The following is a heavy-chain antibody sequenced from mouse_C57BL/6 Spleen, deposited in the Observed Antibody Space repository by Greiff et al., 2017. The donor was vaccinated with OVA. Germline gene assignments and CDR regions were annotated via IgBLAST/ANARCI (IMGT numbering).Heavy chain of an antibody. CDR3: ARHEFLYDYEFAY. CDR2: IWSDGST. J-gene: IGHJ3*01. CDR1: GFSLTSYG. D-gene: IGHD2-4*01. V-gene: IGHV2-6-1*01. Sequence: VKLEESGPGLVAPSQSLSITCTVSGFSLTSYGVHWVRQPPGKGLEWLVVIWSDGSTTYNSALKSRLSFSKDNSKSQVFLKMNSLQTDDTAMYYCARHEFLYDYEFAYWGQGTLVTVSA.